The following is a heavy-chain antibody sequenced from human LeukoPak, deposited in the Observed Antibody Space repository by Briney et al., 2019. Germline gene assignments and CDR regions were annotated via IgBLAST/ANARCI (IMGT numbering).Heavy chain of an antibody. Sequence: ASVKVSCKTSGYTFTGYYLFWVRQAPGQGLEWMGWINPNSGGTNYAQKFQGRVTMTRDTSIRTAYMELSRLTSDDTAVYYCARDSCGGNWSLGYWGQGTLVTVSS. J-gene: IGHJ4*02. CDR2: INPNSGGT. CDR3: ARDSCGGNWSLGY. D-gene: IGHD4-23*01. V-gene: IGHV1-2*02. CDR1: GYTFTGYY.